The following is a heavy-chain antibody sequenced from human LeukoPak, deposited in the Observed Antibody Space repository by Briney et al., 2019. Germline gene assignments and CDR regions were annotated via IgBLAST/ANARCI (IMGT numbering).Heavy chain of an antibody. J-gene: IGHJ4*02. Sequence: SETLSLTCTVSGGSISSSSYYWGWIRQPPGKGLEWIGSIYYSGSTYYNPSLKSRVTVSVDRAKNQFSLKLSSVTAADTAFYYCARGRKGGSALWGQGTLVTVSS. CDR2: IYYSGST. CDR3: ARGRKGGSAL. V-gene: IGHV4-39*07. CDR1: GGSISSSSYY. D-gene: IGHD3-10*01.